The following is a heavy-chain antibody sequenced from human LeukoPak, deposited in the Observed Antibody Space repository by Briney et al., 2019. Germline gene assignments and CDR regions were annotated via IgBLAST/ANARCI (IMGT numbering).Heavy chain of an antibody. CDR3: ARMTPDSPSFDY. D-gene: IGHD2-15*01. CDR1: GFSLSTPEMC. V-gene: IGHV2-70*17. J-gene: IGHJ4*02. Sequence: SGPALVKPTQTLTLTCTFSGFSLSTPEMCVTWIRQPPGKALEWLARIDWDDDKFYSPSLRTRLTISKDTPKNQVVLRMTNMDPVDTGTYYCARMTPDSPSFDYWGQGALITISS. CDR2: IDWDDDK.